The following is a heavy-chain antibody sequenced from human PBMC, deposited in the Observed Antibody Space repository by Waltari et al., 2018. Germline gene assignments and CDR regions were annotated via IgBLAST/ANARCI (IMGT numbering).Heavy chain of an antibody. CDR1: GFIFSRFA. J-gene: IGHJ4*02. CDR3: TKMRRNLPRDIIDN. V-gene: IGHV3-23*01. CDR2: TSASSGST. Sequence: EVQLLESGGGLVQRGGSLRLSCAVSGFIFSRFAIGWVRHNPGKGLEWVAGTSASSGSTYYADSVQGRFTISRDNSKKRVFLQMNSLRAEDTATYYCTKMRRNLPRDIIDNWGQGTQVIIAS.